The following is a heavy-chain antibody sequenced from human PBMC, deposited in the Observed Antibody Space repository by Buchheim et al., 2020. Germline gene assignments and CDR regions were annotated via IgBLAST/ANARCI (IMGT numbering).Heavy chain of an antibody. CDR3: ARDVIGPYDY. V-gene: IGHV3-74*01. CDR1: GFTFSSYW. Sequence: EVQLVESGGGLVQPGGSLRLSCAATGFTFSSYWMHWVRQVPGKGLVWVSNINTDGTTIRYADSVKGRFTISRDNAKNTLYLQMNSLRAEDTAVYYCARDVIGPYDYWGQG. J-gene: IGHJ4*02. CDR2: INTDGTTI.